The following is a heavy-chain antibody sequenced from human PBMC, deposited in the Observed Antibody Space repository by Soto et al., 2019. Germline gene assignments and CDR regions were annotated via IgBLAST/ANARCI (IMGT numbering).Heavy chain of an antibody. CDR1: GGSISPFY. D-gene: IGHD2-15*01. CDR3: ARVGGVAARTFDY. J-gene: IGHJ4*02. V-gene: IGHV4-59*01. Sequence: PSETLSLTYTGSGGSISPFYWSWVRQPPGKGLEWIGYLYYSGNTNYNPYLKSRVTISVDASKNQVSLRLTSVTAADTAVYYCARVGGVAARTFDYWGQGTVVTVSS. CDR2: LYYSGNT.